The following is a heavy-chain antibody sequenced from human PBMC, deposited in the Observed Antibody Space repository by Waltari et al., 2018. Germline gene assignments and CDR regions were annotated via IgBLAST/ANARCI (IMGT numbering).Heavy chain of an antibody. CDR2: IYYSGST. J-gene: IGHJ3*02. V-gene: IGHV4-39*07. CDR1: GGSISSSSYS. CDR3: ARETGDGAFDI. Sequence: QLQLQESGPGLVKPSETLSLTCTVSGGSISSSSYSLGWIRQPPGKGLEWIGSIYYSGSTYYNPSLKSRVTISVDTSKNQFSLKLSSVTAADTAVYYCARETGDGAFDIWGQGTMVTVSS. D-gene: IGHD7-27*01.